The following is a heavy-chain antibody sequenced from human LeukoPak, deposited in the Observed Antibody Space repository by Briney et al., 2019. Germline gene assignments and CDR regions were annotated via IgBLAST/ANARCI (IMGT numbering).Heavy chain of an antibody. J-gene: IGHJ6*03. CDR3: ARRTGSLFYYYYYMDV. V-gene: IGHV4-34*01. D-gene: IGHD1-1*01. CDR2: INHSGST. CDR1: GGSFSGYY. Sequence: SETLSLTCAVYGGSFSGYYWSWIRQPPGKGLEWIGEINHSGSTNYNPSLKSRVTISVDTSKNQFSLKLSSVTAADTAVYYCARRTGSLFYYYYYMDVWGKGTTVTISS.